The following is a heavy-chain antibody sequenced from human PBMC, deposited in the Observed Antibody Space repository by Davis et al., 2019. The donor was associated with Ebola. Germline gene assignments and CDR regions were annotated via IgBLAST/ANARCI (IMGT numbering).Heavy chain of an antibody. CDR2: ISAYNGNT. CDR1: GYTFTSYG. V-gene: IGHV1-18*01. CDR3: ARGLSIAAAHYYYYGMDV. D-gene: IGHD6-13*01. J-gene: IGHJ6*02. Sequence: ASVKVSCKASGYTFTSYGISWVRQAPGQGLEWMGWISAYNGNTNYAQKLQGRVTMTTDTSTSTAYMELRSLRSDDTAVYYCARGLSIAAAHYYYYGMDVWGQGTTVTVSS.